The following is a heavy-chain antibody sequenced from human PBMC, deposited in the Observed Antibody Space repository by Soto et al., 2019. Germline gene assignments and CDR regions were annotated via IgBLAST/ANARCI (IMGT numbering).Heavy chain of an antibody. CDR3: TRDYSSSSGWFDP. CDR2: IRSKAYGGTT. D-gene: IGHD6-6*01. J-gene: IGHJ5*02. CDR1: GFTFGDYA. V-gene: IGHV3-49*03. Sequence: GVLSLSCTASGFTFGDYAMSWFRQAPGKGLEGVGFIRSKAYGGTTEYAASVKGRFTISRDDSKSIAYLQMNSLKTEDTAVYYCTRDYSSSSGWFDPWGQGTLVTVSS.